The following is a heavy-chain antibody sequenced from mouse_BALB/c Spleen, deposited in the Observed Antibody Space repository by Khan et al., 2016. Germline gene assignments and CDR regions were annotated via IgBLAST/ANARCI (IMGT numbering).Heavy chain of an antibody. CDR2: IWGDGRT. D-gene: IGHD2-12*01. V-gene: IGHV2-6-7*01. CDR3: SSDYDGFAY. J-gene: IGHJ3*01. CDR1: GFSLTGYG. Sequence: VQLQESGPGLVAPSQSLSITCTISGFSLTGYGVNWVRQPPGKGLEGLGKIWGDGRTDYNSALKSRVSISKDNSKSQVFLKMNSLQTDDTANYYCSSDYDGFAYWGQGTLVIVSA.